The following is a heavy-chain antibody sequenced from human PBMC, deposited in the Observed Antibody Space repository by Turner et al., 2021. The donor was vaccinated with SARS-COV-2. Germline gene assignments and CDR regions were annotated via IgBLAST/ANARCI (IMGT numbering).Heavy chain of an antibody. CDR2: INPSGAST. CDR1: GYTFTSYY. J-gene: IGHJ6*02. CDR3: ARGGVVPAATSGMDV. V-gene: IGHV1-46*01. Sequence: QVQLVQSGAEVKKPGASVKVSCKASGYTFTSYYMHWVRQAPGQGLEWMGIINPSGASTSYAQKIQGRVTMTRDTSTSTVYMELSSLRSEDTAVYYCARGGVVPAATSGMDVWGQGTTVTVSS. D-gene: IGHD2-2*01.